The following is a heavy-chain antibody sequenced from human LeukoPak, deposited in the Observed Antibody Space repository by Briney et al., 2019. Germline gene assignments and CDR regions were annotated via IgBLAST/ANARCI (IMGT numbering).Heavy chain of an antibody. V-gene: IGHV5-51*01. Sequence: GESLKISCKGSEYNFSTYWLGWVRQMPGKGLEWMGSIYPGDSDTRYSPSFQGPVTISADKSNNTAYLQWSFLRASDNGMYFCARRARTDWYFDFWGRGTLVTVSS. D-gene: IGHD6-6*01. CDR3: ARRARTDWYFDF. J-gene: IGHJ2*01. CDR2: IYPGDSDT. CDR1: EYNFSTYW.